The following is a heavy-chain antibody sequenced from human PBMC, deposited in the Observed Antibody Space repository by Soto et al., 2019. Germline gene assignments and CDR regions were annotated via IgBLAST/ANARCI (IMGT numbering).Heavy chain of an antibody. CDR1: GYSFTSYW. Sequence: GESRKISCKGSGYSFTSYWISWVRQMPGKGLEWMGRIDPSDSYTNYSPSFQGHVTISADKSISTAYLQWSSLKASDTAMYYCARTPAYRSITRAHYYCGMDISGQGPMGTFSS. J-gene: IGHJ6*02. V-gene: IGHV5-10-1*01. CDR2: IDPSDSYT. CDR3: ARTPAYRSITRAHYYCGMDI. D-gene: IGHD2-2*01.